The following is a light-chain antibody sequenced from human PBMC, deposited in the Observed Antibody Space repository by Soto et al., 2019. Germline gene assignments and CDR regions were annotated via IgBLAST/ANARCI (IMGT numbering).Light chain of an antibody. CDR1: QRISSK. J-gene: IGKJ5*01. V-gene: IGKV3D-15*01. CDR2: GTS. CDR3: EQYDNKPPIT. Sequence: EIVMTQSPATLSLSPGERATLSCRASQRISSKLAWYQQKPGQAPRLLIYGTSIRATGIPDRFSGSGSGTEFTLTISSLQSEDFAIYHCEQYDNKPPITFGQGTRLEIK.